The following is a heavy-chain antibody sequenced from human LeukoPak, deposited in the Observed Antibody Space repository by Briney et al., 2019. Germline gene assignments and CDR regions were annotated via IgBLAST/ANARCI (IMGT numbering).Heavy chain of an antibody. Sequence: GGSLRLSCAASGFTFSSYGMHWVRQAPGKGLEWVAVIWYDGSNKYYADSVKGRFTISRDNSKNTLYLQMNSLRAEDTAVYYCARDFPDDYGDPAAFDIWGQGTMVTVSS. CDR1: GFTFSSYG. D-gene: IGHD4-17*01. J-gene: IGHJ3*02. V-gene: IGHV3-33*01. CDR2: IWYDGSNK. CDR3: ARDFPDDYGDPAAFDI.